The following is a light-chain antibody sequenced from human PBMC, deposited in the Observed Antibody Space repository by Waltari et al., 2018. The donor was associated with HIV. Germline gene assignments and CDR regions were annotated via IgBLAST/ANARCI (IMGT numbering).Light chain of an antibody. J-gene: IGLJ3*02. CDR1: ALAKQF. V-gene: IGLV3-25*03. Sequence: SFDLRQAPALSVSPGQTARITCSGDALAKQFCYWYQQKPGQAPVLVIYKDKERPAGRPQRFSGSRPGTTAILPISGGQAEDEADDYCQAADSSVTYEVVFGGGTKLTVL. CDR3: QAADSSVTYEVV. CDR2: KDK.